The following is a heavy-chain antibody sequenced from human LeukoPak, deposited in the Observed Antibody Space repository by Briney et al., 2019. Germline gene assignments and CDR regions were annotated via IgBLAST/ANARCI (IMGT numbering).Heavy chain of an antibody. J-gene: IGHJ5*02. Sequence: GGTLRLSCAASGFTFSSNYMSWVRQAPGKGLEWGSYISSSSSYTNYADSVKGRFTISRDNAKNSLYLQMNNLRAEDTAVYYCAREKEVLLWFGELSDWFDPWGQGTLVTVSS. D-gene: IGHD3-10*01. CDR1: GFTFSSNY. CDR2: ISSSSSYT. V-gene: IGHV3-11*06. CDR3: AREKEVLLWFGELSDWFDP.